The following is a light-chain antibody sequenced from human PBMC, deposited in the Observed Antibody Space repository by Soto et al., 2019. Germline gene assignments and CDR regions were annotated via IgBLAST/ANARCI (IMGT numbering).Light chain of an antibody. CDR2: KAS. CDR1: QSISTS. J-gene: IGKJ1*01. CDR3: QQYNTYSRT. V-gene: IGKV1-5*03. Sequence: DIQMTQSPSTLSASVGDRVTVTCRASQSISTSLAWYQQKPGKAPKLLIYKASSLESGVPSRFSGSGSRTEFTLTISSLQPDDFATYYCQQYNTYSRTFGQGTKVDIK.